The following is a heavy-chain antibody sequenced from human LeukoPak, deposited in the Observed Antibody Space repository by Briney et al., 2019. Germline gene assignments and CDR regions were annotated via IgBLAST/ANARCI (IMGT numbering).Heavy chain of an antibody. Sequence: GGSLRLSCAASGFIFGDYVMSWVRQAPGKGLEWVSYINHDAKTIYYADSVKGRFTISRDNAKNSLYLQMNSLRDEDTAVYYCARVGAKGDAFDIWGQGTMVTVSS. CDR3: ARVGAKGDAFDI. CDR2: INHDAKTI. V-gene: IGHV3-48*02. D-gene: IGHD1-26*01. J-gene: IGHJ3*02. CDR1: GFIFGDYV.